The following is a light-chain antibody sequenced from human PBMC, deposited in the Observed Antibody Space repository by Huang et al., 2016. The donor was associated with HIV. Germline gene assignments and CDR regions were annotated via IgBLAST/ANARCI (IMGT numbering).Light chain of an antibody. CDR1: QGISNS. CDR3: QKYDSAPLT. J-gene: IGKJ4*01. CDR2: AAS. Sequence: DIQMTQSPSSLSASVGDRVTITCRASQGISNSLAWYQQKPGKGPRLLIYAASTLQSGVPSRFSGSRSGRDFSLTIGSLQPEDVATYYCQKYDSAPLTFGGGTKVEI. V-gene: IGKV1-27*01.